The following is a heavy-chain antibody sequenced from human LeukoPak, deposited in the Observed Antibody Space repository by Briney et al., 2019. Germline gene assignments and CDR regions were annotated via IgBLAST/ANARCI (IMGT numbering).Heavy chain of an antibody. D-gene: IGHD6-19*01. V-gene: IGHV3-30-3*01. CDR1: GFAFSRHA. J-gene: IGHJ4*02. CDR2: LSSDGTDK. Sequence: GGSLRLSCAACGFAFSRHAMHWVRQAPGKGLEWVAVLSSDGTDKHYADSVKGRFTISRDNSKSTLYLQMNSLRGEDTAIYYCAKDLSGAADYYFDYWGQGTLVTVSS. CDR3: AKDLSGAADYYFDY.